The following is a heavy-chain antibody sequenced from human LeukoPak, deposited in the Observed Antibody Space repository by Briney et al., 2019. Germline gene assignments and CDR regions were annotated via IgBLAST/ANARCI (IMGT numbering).Heavy chain of an antibody. Sequence: SETLSLTCTVSGGSISSYYWSWLRQPPGKGLEWIGYIYYSGSTNYNPSLKSRVTISVDTSKNQFSLKLSSVTAADTAVYYCARGLIAAAGTRYYFDYWGQGTLVTVSS. V-gene: IGHV4-59*01. J-gene: IGHJ4*02. CDR2: IYYSGST. CDR3: ARGLIAAAGTRYYFDY. D-gene: IGHD6-13*01. CDR1: GGSISSYY.